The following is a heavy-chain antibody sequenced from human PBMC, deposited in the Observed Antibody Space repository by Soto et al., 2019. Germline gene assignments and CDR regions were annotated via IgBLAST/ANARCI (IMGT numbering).Heavy chain of an antibody. CDR3: EKGPELLLRYDAFDI. CDR1: GFTFSSYG. V-gene: IGHV3-30*18. J-gene: IGHJ3*02. CDR2: ISYDGSNK. Sequence: GGSLRLSCAASGFTFSSYGMHWVRQAPGKGLEWVAVISYDGSNKYYADSVKGRFTISRDNSKNTLYLQMNSLRAEDTAVYYCEKGPELLLRYDAFDIWGQGTMVTV. D-gene: IGHD2-15*01.